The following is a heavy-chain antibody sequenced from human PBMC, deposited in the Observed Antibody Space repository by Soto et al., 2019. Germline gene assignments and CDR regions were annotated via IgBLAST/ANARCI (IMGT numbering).Heavy chain of an antibody. V-gene: IGHV3-48*02. Sequence: EVQLVESGGGLVQPGGSLRLSCAASGFTFSSYSMNWVRQAPGKGLEWVSYISSSSSTIYYADSVKGRFTISRDNAKNSLYLQMNSLRDEDTAVYYCARETYLVVPAAMPIPPDYWGPGTLVTVSS. CDR3: ARETYLVVPAAMPIPPDY. CDR2: ISSSSSTI. D-gene: IGHD2-2*01. J-gene: IGHJ4*02. CDR1: GFTFSSYS.